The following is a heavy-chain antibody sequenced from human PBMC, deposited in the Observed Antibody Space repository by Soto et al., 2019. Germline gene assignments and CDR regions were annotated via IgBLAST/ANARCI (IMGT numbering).Heavy chain of an antibody. CDR3: AKDPTSDDSIAQFDS. Sequence: EVQLLDSGGRLVQPGGSLRLACAASGFSFSIYAMNWVRQSPGKGLEWVSGISGGGSTFYADSVTGRFTISRDNSNNTLYLQMNSLRVEDTAVYYCAKDPTSDDSIAQFDSWGQGTLVTVSS. CDR1: GFSFSIYA. V-gene: IGHV3-23*01. J-gene: IGHJ4*02. D-gene: IGHD3-22*01. CDR2: ISGGGST.